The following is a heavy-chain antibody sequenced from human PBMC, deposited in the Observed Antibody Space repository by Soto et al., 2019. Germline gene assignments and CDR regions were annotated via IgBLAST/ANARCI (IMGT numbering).Heavy chain of an antibody. Sequence: QVQLVQSGAEVKKPGASVRISCRASGYSFTSTYDPSVRQAPGQAPEWMGIINPAGGTTYYAQKFQGRLTITSDTSTDTVFMDLNDLTSEDTAVYFCALKVVTYYDNWGQGTLLTVSS. CDR2: INPAGGTT. J-gene: IGHJ4*02. V-gene: IGHV1-46*01. D-gene: IGHD2-21*02. CDR3: ALKVVTYYDN. CDR1: GYSFTSTY.